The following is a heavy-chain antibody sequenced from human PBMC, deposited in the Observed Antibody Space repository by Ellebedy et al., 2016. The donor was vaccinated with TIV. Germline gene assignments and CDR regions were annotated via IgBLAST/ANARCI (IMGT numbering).Heavy chain of an antibody. CDR3: ARFLGSSGWHGWFDP. J-gene: IGHJ5*02. V-gene: IGHV1-18*01. CDR1: GYSFATYG. Sequence: AASVKVSCKVSGYSFATYGIIWVRQAPGQGLESMGWITANDGNTNYAQKLQGRVSMTTDTSTSTAYMELRSLRSDDTAMYYCARFLGSSGWHGWFDPWGQGTLVTVSS. CDR2: ITANDGNT. D-gene: IGHD6-19*01.